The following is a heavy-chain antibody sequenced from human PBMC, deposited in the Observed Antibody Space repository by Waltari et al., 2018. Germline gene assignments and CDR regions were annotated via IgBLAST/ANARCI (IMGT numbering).Heavy chain of an antibody. CDR2: IYHSWST. D-gene: IGHD5-18*01. CDR1: GYSISSGYY. Sequence: QVQLQESGPGLVKPSETLSLTCAVSGYSISSGYYWGWIRQPPGKGLEWIGSIYHSWSTYSNPSLKSRVTISRDTSKNQFSLQLSSVTAADTAVYYCALPFGAMVSDYWGQGTLVTVAS. J-gene: IGHJ4*02. CDR3: ALPFGAMVSDY. V-gene: IGHV4-38-2*01.